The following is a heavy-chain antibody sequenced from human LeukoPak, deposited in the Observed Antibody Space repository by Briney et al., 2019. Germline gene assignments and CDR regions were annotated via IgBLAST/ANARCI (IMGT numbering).Heavy chain of an antibody. CDR3: AIRSSGDALHFG. J-gene: IGHJ4*02. Sequence: GGSLRLSCAASGFTFSSYAMSWVRQAPGKGLEWVSAISGSGDSTYYADSVKGRFTISTDISKNTLYLQMNSLRAEDTAVYYCAIRSSGDALHFGRGQGSLVTVS. CDR2: ISGSGDST. V-gene: IGHV3-23*01. D-gene: IGHD5-12*01. CDR1: GFTFSSYA.